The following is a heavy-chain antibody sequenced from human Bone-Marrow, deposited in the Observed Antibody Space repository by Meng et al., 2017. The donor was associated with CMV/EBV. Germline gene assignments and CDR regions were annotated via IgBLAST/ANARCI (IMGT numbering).Heavy chain of an antibody. CDR1: RDSVSSASHY. D-gene: IGHD3-3*01. V-gene: IGHV4-39*07. Sequence: SETLSLTCTVSRDSVSSASHYWSWIRQPPGKGLEWIGSIYHSGSTNYNPSLKSRVTISVDTSKNQFSLKLSSVTAADTAVYYCARSYYDFWSGYRNYGMDVWGQGTTVTVSS. CDR2: IYHSGST. J-gene: IGHJ6*02. CDR3: ARSYYDFWSGYRNYGMDV.